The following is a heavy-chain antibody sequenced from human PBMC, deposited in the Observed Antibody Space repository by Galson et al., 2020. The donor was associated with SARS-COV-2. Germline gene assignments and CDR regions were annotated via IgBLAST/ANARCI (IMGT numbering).Heavy chain of an antibody. V-gene: IGHV4-34*01. Sequence: SETLSLTCDVYGGSFSGYYWSWIRQPPGKGLEWIGEINHSGSTNYNPSLKSRVTISVDTSKNQFSLKLSSVTAADTAVYYCARRKERIAVAGYYYYYGMDVWGQGTTVTVSS. D-gene: IGHD6-19*01. J-gene: IGHJ6*02. CDR3: ARRKERIAVAGYYYYYGMDV. CDR1: GGSFSGYY. CDR2: INHSGST.